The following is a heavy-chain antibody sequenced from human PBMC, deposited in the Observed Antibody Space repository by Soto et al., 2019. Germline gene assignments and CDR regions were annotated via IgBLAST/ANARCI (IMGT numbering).Heavy chain of an antibody. V-gene: IGHV1-69*02. D-gene: IGHD5-12*01. CDR3: ARSFTAYSGYDIYFDY. CDR1: GGTFSSYT. CDR2: IIPILGIA. J-gene: IGHJ4*02. Sequence: QVQLVQSGAEVKKPGSSVKVSCKASGGTFSSYTISWVRQAPGQGLEWMGRIIPILGIANSAQKFQGRGTITADKSTRPAYMELSSLRSEDTAVYYCARSFTAYSGYDIYFDYLGQGTLVTVSS.